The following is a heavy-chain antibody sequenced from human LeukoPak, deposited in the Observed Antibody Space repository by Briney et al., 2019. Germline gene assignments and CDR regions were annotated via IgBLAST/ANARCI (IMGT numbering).Heavy chain of an antibody. CDR2: IYYSGST. CDR3: ARVIVVVPAAISLSVAGFDP. Sequence: SETLSLTCTVSGGSLSSSSYYWGWIRQPPGKGLEWIGSIYYSGSTYYNPSLKSRVTISVDTSKNQFSLKLSSVTAADTAVYYCARVIVVVPAAISLSVAGFDPWGQGTLVTVSS. CDR1: GGSLSSSSYY. D-gene: IGHD2-2*01. J-gene: IGHJ5*02. V-gene: IGHV4-39*07.